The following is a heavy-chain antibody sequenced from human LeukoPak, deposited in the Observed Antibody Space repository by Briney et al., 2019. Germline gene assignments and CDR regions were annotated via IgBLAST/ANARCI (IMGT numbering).Heavy chain of an antibody. CDR2: IYSGGST. V-gene: IGHV3-53*01. D-gene: IGHD6-19*01. J-gene: IGHJ4*02. CDR3: AGGDRNGWYFYY. Sequence: GGSLRLSCAAPGFTVSSNYMSWVRQAPGKGLEWVSVIYSGGSTYYADSVKGRFTISRDNAKNSLYLQMSSLRAEDTALYLCAGGDRNGWYFYYWGQGTLVTVSS. CDR1: GFTVSSNY.